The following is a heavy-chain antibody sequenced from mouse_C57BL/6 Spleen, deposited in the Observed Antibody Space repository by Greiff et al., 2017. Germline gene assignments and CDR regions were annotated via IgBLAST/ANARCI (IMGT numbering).Heavy chain of an antibody. CDR2: IWGVGST. D-gene: IGHD1-1*01. V-gene: IGHV2-6*01. Sequence: VMLVESGPGLVAPSQSLSITCTVSGFSLTSYGVDWVRQSPGKGLEWLGVIWGVGSTNYNSALKSRLSISKDNSKSQVFLKMNSLQTDDTAMYYCASSSYGAMDYWGQGTSVTVSS. CDR1: GFSLTSYG. CDR3: ASSSYGAMDY. J-gene: IGHJ4*01.